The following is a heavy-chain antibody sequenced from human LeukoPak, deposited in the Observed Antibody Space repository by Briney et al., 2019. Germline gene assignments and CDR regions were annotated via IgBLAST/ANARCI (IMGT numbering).Heavy chain of an antibody. D-gene: IGHD4-17*01. V-gene: IGHV1-2*02. CDR3: ASDDGDPYYFDY. CDR2: INPNSGGT. Sequence: ASVKVSCKASGYTFTDYYMHWVRQAPGQGLEWMGWINPNSGGTNYAQKFQGRVTMTRDTSTSTVYMELSSLRSDDTAVYYCASDDGDPYYFDYWGQGTLVTVSS. J-gene: IGHJ4*02. CDR1: GYTFTDYY.